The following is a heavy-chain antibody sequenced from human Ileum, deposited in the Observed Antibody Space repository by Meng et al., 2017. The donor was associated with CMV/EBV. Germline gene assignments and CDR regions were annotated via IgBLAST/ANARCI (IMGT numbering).Heavy chain of an antibody. J-gene: IGHJ4*02. CDR1: GFAFGPSC. Sequence: SGFAFGPSCMRWVRQAPGKGLVWVSRINSGGRRTSYTDSVKGRFTISRDNAKNTLYLQMNGLRAEDTAVYYCARSAAYYYDSSGYLRYWGQGTLVTVSS. CDR2: INSGGRRT. V-gene: IGHV3-74*01. CDR3: ARSAAYYYDSSGYLRY. D-gene: IGHD3-22*01.